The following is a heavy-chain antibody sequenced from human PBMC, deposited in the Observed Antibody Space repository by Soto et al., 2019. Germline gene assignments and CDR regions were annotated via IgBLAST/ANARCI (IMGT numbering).Heavy chain of an antibody. CDR3: ARFIVVVPAAADDAFDI. V-gene: IGHV1-46*03. Sequence: ASVKVSCKASGYTFTSYYMHWVRQAPGQGLEWMGIINPSGGSTSYAQKFQGRVTMTRDTSASTVYMELSSLRSEDTAVYYCARFIVVVPAAADDAFDIWGQGTMVTVS. J-gene: IGHJ3*02. CDR2: INPSGGST. CDR1: GYTFTSYY. D-gene: IGHD2-2*01.